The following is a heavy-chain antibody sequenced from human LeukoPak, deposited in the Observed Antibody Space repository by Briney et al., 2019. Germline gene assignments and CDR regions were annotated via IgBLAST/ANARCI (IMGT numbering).Heavy chain of an antibody. D-gene: IGHD3-10*01. V-gene: IGHV1-18*01. CDR3: ARDRSITMVRGVPEY. Sequence: ASVKVSCKASGYTFTSYGISWVRQAPGQGLEWMGWISAYNGNTNYAQKLQGRVTMTTDTSTSTAYMELRSLRSDDTAVCYCARDRSITMVRGVPEYWGQGTLVTVSS. J-gene: IGHJ4*02. CDR1: GYTFTSYG. CDR2: ISAYNGNT.